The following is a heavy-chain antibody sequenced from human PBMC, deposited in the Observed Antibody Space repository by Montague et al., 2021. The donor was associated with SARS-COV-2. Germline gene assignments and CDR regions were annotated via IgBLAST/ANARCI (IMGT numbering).Heavy chain of an antibody. V-gene: IGHV4-59*01. D-gene: IGHD3-22*01. CDR3: AREWVSYYDSSGYGAAFDI. CDR2: VYYSGST. Sequence: SETLSLTCTVSGGSISSYYWSWIRQPPGKGLEWIGYVYYSGSTNYNPSLKSRVTISVDTSKNQFSLKLSSVTAADTAVYYCAREWVSYYDSSGYGAAFDIWGQGTMATVSS. CDR1: GGSISSYY. J-gene: IGHJ3*02.